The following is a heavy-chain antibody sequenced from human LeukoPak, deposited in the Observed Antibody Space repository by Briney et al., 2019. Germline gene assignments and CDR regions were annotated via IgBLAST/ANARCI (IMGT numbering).Heavy chain of an antibody. CDR2: IYYSGST. Sequence: SETLSLTCTVSGGSISSYYWSWIRQPPGKGLERIGYIYYSGSTNYNPSLKSRVTISVDTSKNQFSLKLSSVTAADTAVYYCARGSDSSGYSSYYYYYYMDVWGKGTTVTVSS. J-gene: IGHJ6*03. D-gene: IGHD3-22*01. CDR3: ARGSDSSGYSSYYYYYYMDV. CDR1: GGSISSYY. V-gene: IGHV4-59*01.